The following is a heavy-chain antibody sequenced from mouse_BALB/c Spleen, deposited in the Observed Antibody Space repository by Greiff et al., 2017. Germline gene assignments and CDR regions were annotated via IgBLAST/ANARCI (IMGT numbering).Heavy chain of an antibody. D-gene: IGHD1-1*01. V-gene: IGHV5-9*03. CDR3: ARPYVNAMDY. J-gene: IGHJ4*01. CDR1: GFTFSSYT. CDR2: ISSGGGNT. Sequence: EVMLVESGGGLVKPGGSLKLSCAASGFTFSSYTMSWVRQTPEKRLEWVATISSGGGNTYYPDSVKGRFTISRDNAKNNLYLQMSSLRSEDTALYYCARPYVNAMDYWGQGTSVTVSS.